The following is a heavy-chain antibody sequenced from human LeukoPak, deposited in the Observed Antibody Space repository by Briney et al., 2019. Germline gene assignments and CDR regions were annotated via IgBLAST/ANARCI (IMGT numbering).Heavy chain of an antibody. J-gene: IGHJ6*03. CDR2: ISSSSSTI. CDR1: GFTFSSYS. D-gene: IGHD6-19*01. CDR3: ATTVRSGWPYYYYMDV. V-gene: IGHV3-48*01. Sequence: GGSLRLSCAASGFTFSSYSMNWVRQAPGKGLEWVSYISSSSSTIYYADSVKGRFTISRDNAKNSLYLQMNSLRAEDTAVYYCATTVRSGWPYYYYMDVWGKGTTVTVSS.